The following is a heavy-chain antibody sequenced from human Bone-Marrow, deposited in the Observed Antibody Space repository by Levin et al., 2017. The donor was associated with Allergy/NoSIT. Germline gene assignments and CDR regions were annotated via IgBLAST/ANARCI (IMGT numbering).Heavy chain of an antibody. J-gene: IGHJ4*02. CDR3: ARGDSSGYDKWPFDY. CDR1: GFTVSSNY. V-gene: IGHV3-53*01. Sequence: GGSLRLSCAASGFTVSSNYMSWVRQAPGKGLEWVSVIYSGGSTYYADAVKGRFTISRDNSKNTLYLQMNSLRAEDTAVYYCARGDSSGYDKWPFDYWGQGTLVTVSS. CDR2: IYSGGST. D-gene: IGHD3-22*01.